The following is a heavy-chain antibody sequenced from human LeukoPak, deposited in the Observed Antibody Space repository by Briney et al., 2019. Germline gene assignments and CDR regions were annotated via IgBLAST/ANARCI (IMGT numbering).Heavy chain of an antibody. Sequence: PGGSLRLSCAASGFIFSTYAMHWVRQAPGKGLEWVALTSHDGSNKYYADSVKGRFTISRDNSKNTLYLHMNSLRAEDTAVYYCARDSYVDSEAVRWFDPWGQGTLVTVSS. J-gene: IGHJ5*02. D-gene: IGHD4-17*01. CDR2: TSHDGSNK. CDR1: GFIFSTYA. CDR3: ARDSYVDSEAVRWFDP. V-gene: IGHV3-30*04.